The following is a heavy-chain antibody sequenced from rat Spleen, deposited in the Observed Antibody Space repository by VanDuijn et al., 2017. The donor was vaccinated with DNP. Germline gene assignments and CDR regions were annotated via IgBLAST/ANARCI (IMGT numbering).Heavy chain of an antibody. J-gene: IGHJ4*01. CDR1: GFTFSNYY. D-gene: IGHD1-8*01. V-gene: IGHV5-27*01. CDR2: ITNSGGGT. Sequence: EVQLVESGGGPVQPGSPLKLSCAASGFTFSNYYMAWVRQAPTKGLEWVASITNSGGGTYYRDSVKGRFTISRDNAKSTLYLQMNSLRSEDTATYYCTRGVYSRGYVMDAWGQGASVTVSS. CDR3: TRGVYSRGYVMDA.